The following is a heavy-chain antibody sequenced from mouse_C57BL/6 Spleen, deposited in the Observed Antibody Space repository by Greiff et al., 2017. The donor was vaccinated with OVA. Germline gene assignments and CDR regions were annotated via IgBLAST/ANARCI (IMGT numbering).Heavy chain of an antibody. CDR2: IDPSDSYT. D-gene: IGHD1-1*01. V-gene: IGHV1-69*01. Sequence: QVQLQQPGAELVMPGASVKLSCKASGYTFTSYWMHWVKQRPGQGLEWIGEIDPSDSYTKYNQKFKGKSTLTVDKYSSTAYMQLSSLTSEDSAVYYCARREPYYYCSSWFAHWGQGTLVTVSA. CDR3: ARREPYYYCSSWFAH. CDR1: GYTFTSYW. J-gene: IGHJ3*01.